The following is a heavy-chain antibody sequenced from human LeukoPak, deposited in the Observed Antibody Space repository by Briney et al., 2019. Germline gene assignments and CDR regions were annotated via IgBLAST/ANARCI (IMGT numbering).Heavy chain of an antibody. CDR1: GYTFTGYY. J-gene: IGHJ4*02. V-gene: IGHV1-2*02. CDR3: ARDLLKYYYDSSGYYGN. Sequence: ASVKVSCKASGYTFTGYYMHWVRQAPGQGLEWMGWINPNSGDTNYAQKFQGRVTITADKSTSTAYMELSSLRSEDTAVYYCARDLLKYYYDSSGYYGNWGQGTLVTVSS. CDR2: INPNSGDT. D-gene: IGHD3-22*01.